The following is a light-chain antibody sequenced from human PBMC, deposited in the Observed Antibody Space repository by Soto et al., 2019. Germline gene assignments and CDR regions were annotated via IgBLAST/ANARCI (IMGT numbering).Light chain of an antibody. CDR3: QQSNTDLA. CDR1: QSISSW. CDR2: KAS. Sequence: DIQMTQSPSTLSASVGDRVTSTCRASQSISSWLAWYQQKPGKAPKLLIYKASSLESGVPSRFSGSGSGTEFTLTISSLQPDDFATYYCQQSNTDLAFGGGTKVEIK. J-gene: IGKJ4*01. V-gene: IGKV1-5*03.